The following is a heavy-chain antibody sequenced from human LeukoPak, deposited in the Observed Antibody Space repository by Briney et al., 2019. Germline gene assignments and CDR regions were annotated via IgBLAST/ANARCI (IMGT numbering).Heavy chain of an antibody. D-gene: IGHD5-18*01. V-gene: IGHV7-4-1*02. CDR3: ARVVDGIQLHIQLDY. CDR2: INTNTGNP. CDR1: GYTFTSYA. J-gene: IGHJ4*02. Sequence: ASVKVSCKASGYTFTSYAMNWVRQAPGQGLEWMGWINTNTGNPTYAQGFTGRFVFSLDTSVSTAYLQISSLKAEDTAVYYCARVVDGIQLHIQLDYWGQGTLVTVSS.